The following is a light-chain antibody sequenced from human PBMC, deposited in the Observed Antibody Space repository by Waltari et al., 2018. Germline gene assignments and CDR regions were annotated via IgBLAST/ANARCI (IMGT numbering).Light chain of an antibody. V-gene: IGKV3-15*01. CDR3: QQHNDWPLT. Sequence: EIVITQSPATLSVSPGERATLPCRASQSVSTKLTWYQQKPGQPPRLLIYGASTRATDIPARFSGSGSGTEFTLTISSLQSEDFAVYYCQQHNDWPLTFGGGTKVEI. CDR1: QSVSTK. J-gene: IGKJ4*01. CDR2: GAS.